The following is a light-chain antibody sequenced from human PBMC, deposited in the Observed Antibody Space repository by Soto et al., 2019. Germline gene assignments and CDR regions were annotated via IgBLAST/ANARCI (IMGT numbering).Light chain of an antibody. J-gene: IGKJ1*01. CDR2: DAS. V-gene: IGKV3-11*01. Sequence: ETVLTQAPATLSLSPGGRATLSSRASQSVGSNLAWYQQKPGQAPRLLIHDASTRATGIPPRFSGSGSGTEFTLTISSLQPEDFAVYYCQQHNNWLPAFGQGTKVEIK. CDR3: QQHNNWLPA. CDR1: QSVGSN.